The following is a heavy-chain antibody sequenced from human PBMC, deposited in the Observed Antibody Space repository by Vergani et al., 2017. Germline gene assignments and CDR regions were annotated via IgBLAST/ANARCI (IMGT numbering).Heavy chain of an antibody. CDR3: ARDAQTALELRDYYYYYMDV. CDR1: GFTFSSYG. D-gene: IGHD1-7*01. V-gene: IGHV3-33*01. J-gene: IGHJ6*03. Sequence: QVQLVESGGGVVQPGRSLRLSCAASGFTFSSYGMPWVRQAPGKGLEWVAVIWYDGSNKYYADSVKGRFTISRDNSKNTLYLQMNSLRAEDTAVYYCARDAQTALELRDYYYYYMDVWGKGTTVTVSS. CDR2: IWYDGSNK.